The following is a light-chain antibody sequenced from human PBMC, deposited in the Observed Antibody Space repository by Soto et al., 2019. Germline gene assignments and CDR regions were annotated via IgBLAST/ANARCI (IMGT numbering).Light chain of an antibody. V-gene: IGLV1-47*01. CDR1: SSNIGSNY. CDR3: AAWDDSLSGFYV. Sequence: QSVLTQPPSAPGTPGQRVTSSCSGSSSNIGSNYVYWYQQLPGTAPKLLIYRNNQRPSGVPDRFSGSKSGTSASLAISGLRSEDEADYYCAAWDDSLSGFYVFGTGTKVTVL. J-gene: IGLJ1*01. CDR2: RNN.